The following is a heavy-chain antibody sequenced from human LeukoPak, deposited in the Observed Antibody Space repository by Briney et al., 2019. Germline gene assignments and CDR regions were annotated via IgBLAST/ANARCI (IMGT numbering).Heavy chain of an antibody. V-gene: IGHV3-23*01. D-gene: IGHD2-21*02. CDR1: GFTFSSYA. CDR2: ISGSGDST. Sequence: GGSLRLSCAASGFTFSSYAMSWVRQAPGKGLEWVSGISGSGDSTYYADSVKGRFTISRDSSKNTLFLQMNSLRAGDTAIYYCAKDRDSYYYYYNMDVWGKGTTVTVSS. CDR3: AKDRDSYYYYYNMDV. J-gene: IGHJ6*03.